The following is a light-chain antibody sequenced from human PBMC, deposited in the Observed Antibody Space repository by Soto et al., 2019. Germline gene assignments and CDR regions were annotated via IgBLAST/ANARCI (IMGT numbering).Light chain of an antibody. V-gene: IGKV3-15*01. CDR3: QQYNSWPRT. CDR2: DAS. Sequence: EIVMTQSPDTLSVSPGGRATLSCRTSQSITTKLAWYQQKPGQSPRLLISDASTRATGIPARFSGSGSDTEFTLTISSLHSEDFAVYFCQQYNSWPRTFGQGTKVDNK. CDR1: QSITTK. J-gene: IGKJ1*01.